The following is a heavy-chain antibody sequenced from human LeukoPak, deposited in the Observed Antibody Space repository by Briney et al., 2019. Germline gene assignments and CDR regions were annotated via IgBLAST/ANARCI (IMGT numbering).Heavy chain of an antibody. CDR3: ARGFSGYELYFDY. CDR1: GFTVSSNY. J-gene: IGHJ4*02. D-gene: IGHD5-12*01. Sequence: GGSLRLSGAASGFTVSSNYMSWVRQAPGKGLEWVSVIYSGGSTYYADSVKGRFTISRDNSKNTLYLQMNSLRAEDTAVYYCARGFSGYELYFDYWGQGTLVTVSS. V-gene: IGHV3-66*01. CDR2: IYSGGST.